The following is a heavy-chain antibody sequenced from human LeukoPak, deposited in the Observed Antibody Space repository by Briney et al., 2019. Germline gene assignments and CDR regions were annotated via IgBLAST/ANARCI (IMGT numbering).Heavy chain of an antibody. CDR3: AFTTGNYYLDY. CDR1: GGSFSGYY. D-gene: IGHD1-7*01. J-gene: IGHJ4*02. Sequence: PSETLSLTCAFYGGSFSGYYGSWIRQSPGKGLEWIGEINHSGSINDNPSLKSRVTVSVDSSRNQFSLKLSSVTAADTAMYYCAFTTGNYYLDYWGQGTLVTVSS. V-gene: IGHV4-34*01. CDR2: INHSGSI.